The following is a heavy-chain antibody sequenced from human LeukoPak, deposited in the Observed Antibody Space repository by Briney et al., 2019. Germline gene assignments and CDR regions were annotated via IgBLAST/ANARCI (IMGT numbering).Heavy chain of an antibody. CDR1: GYTFTGYY. D-gene: IGHD3-9*01. Sequence: GASVKVSCTASGYTFTGYYMHWVRQAPGQGLEWMGWINPNSGGTNYAQKFQGRVTMTRDTSISTAYMELSRLRSDDTAVYYCARDRLRYFDWSRRLYGMDVWGQGTTVTVSS. CDR2: INPNSGGT. CDR3: ARDRLRYFDWSRRLYGMDV. V-gene: IGHV1-2*02. J-gene: IGHJ6*02.